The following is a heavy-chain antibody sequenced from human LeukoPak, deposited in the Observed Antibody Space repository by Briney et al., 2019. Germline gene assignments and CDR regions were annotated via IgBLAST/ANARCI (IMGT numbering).Heavy chain of an antibody. CDR2: MSFDGSNK. CDR1: GFSFSDFG. CDR3: ARDWQWLVQY. Sequence: GGSLRLSCAASGFSFSDFGMHWVRQAPGKGLEWVAAMSFDGSNKYYADSVKGRFTIFRDNSKNTLYLQMNSLRAEDTAVYYCARDWQWLVQYWGQGTLVTVSS. D-gene: IGHD6-19*01. V-gene: IGHV3-33*08. J-gene: IGHJ4*02.